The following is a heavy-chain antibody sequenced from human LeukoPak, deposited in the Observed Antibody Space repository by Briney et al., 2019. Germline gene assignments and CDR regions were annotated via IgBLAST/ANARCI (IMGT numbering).Heavy chain of an antibody. Sequence: SETLSLTRTVSGGSISSYYWSWIRQPPRRGLEWIGYIYYSGSANYNPSLKSRVTISVDTSKNQFSLKLSSVTAADTAVYYCARSGGPVGSGSEFDYWGQGTLVTVSS. CDR1: GGSISSYY. J-gene: IGHJ4*02. V-gene: IGHV4-59*01. CDR2: IYYSGSA. D-gene: IGHD3-10*01. CDR3: ARSGGPVGSGSEFDY.